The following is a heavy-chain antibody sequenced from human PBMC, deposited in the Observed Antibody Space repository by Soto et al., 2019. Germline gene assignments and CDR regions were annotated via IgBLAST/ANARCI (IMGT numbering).Heavy chain of an antibody. D-gene: IGHD5-12*01. Sequence: ESGGGVVQPGRSLRLSCAASGFTFSLYGMHWVRQAPGKGLEWVAVTSYDGSNKYYADSVKGRFTISRDNSKNTLYLQMNSLRVEDTAVYYCAKDSGYSGYDVYDYYYGMDVWGQGTTVTVSS. CDR1: GFTFSLYG. CDR3: AKDSGYSGYDVYDYYYGMDV. J-gene: IGHJ6*02. CDR2: TSYDGSNK. V-gene: IGHV3-30*18.